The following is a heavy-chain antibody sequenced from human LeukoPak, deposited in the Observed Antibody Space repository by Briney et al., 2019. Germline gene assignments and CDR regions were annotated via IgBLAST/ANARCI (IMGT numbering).Heavy chain of an antibody. CDR1: GFTFSSYA. CDR2: ISYDGSNK. D-gene: IGHD5-24*01. Sequence: GGSLRLSCAASGFTFSSYAMHWVRQAPGKGLEWVAVISYDGSNKYYADSVKGRFTISRDNSKNTLYLQMNSLRAEDTAVYYCATDRRDGYNYHYWGQGTLVTVSS. J-gene: IGHJ4*02. V-gene: IGHV3-30-3*01. CDR3: ATDRRDGYNYHY.